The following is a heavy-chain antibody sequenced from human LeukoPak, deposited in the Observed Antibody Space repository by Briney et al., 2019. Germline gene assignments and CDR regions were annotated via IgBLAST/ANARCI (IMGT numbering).Heavy chain of an antibody. Sequence: GGSLRLSCAASGFTFSSYSMNWVRQAPGKGLKWVSSISSSSSYIYYADSVKGRFTISRDNAKNSLYLQMNSLRAEDTAVYYCARDGVMITGTMTYWGQGTLVTVSS. CDR1: GFTFSSYS. V-gene: IGHV3-21*01. D-gene: IGHD1-7*01. CDR3: ARDGVMITGTMTY. J-gene: IGHJ4*02. CDR2: ISSSSSYI.